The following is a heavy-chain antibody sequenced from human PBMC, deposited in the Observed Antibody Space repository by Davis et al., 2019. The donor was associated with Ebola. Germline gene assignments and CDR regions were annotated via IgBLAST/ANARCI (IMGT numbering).Heavy chain of an antibody. V-gene: IGHV3-21*01. CDR1: GFTFSTYS. CDR2: ISSDSDYI. Sequence: GESLKISCAASGFTFSTYSMSWVRQAPGKGLEWVSSISSDSDYIYYADSAKGRFTISRDNAKNSLYLQMNSLRDEDTAVYYCARAEYYYDSSGYYVGAFDIWGQGTMVTVSS. CDR3: ARAEYYYDSSGYYVGAFDI. J-gene: IGHJ3*02. D-gene: IGHD3-22*01.